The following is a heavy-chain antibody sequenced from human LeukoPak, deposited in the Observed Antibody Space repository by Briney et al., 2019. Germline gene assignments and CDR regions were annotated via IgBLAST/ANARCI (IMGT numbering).Heavy chain of an antibody. CDR1: GFTFSNYW. Sequence: PGGSLRLSCAASGFTFSNYWMSWVRQAPGKGLEWVANIKQDGSEKYYVDSVKGRFTISRDNAKNSLYLQMNSLRAEDTAVYYCARNHLGNNAFDIWGQGTMVTVSS. D-gene: IGHD7-27*01. J-gene: IGHJ3*02. CDR2: IKQDGSEK. V-gene: IGHV3-7*01. CDR3: ARNHLGNNAFDI.